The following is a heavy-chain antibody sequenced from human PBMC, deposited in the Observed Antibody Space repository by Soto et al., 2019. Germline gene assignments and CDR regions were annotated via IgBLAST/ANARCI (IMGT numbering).Heavy chain of an antibody. CDR3: ARHTTTLAVAFDY. CDR1: GVSIRTSSYS. D-gene: IGHD6-19*01. J-gene: IGHJ4*02. CDR2: IYYSGST. V-gene: IGHV4-39*01. Sequence: SETLLLTRTVTGVSIRTSSYSCLSSRQPPGKGLEWIGSIYYSGSTYYNPSLKSRVTISVDTSKNQFSLKLSSVTAADTAVYYCARHTTTLAVAFDYWGQGTLVTVS.